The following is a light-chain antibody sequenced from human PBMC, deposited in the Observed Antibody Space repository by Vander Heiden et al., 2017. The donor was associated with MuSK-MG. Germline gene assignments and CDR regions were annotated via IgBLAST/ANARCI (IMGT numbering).Light chain of an antibody. CDR3: QQYYSTPRT. CDR1: QSVLYSSNNKNY. CDR2: WAS. J-gene: IGKJ4*01. Sequence: DIVMTQSPDSLAVSLGERATINCKSSQSVLYSSNNKNYLAWYQQKPGQPPKLLIYWASTRESGVPDRFSGSGSGTDFTLTISSLQAEDVAVYYCQQYYSTPRTFACWVKVEI. V-gene: IGKV4-1*01.